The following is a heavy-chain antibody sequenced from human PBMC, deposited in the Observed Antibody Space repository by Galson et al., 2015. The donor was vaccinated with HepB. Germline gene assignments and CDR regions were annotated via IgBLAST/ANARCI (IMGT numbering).Heavy chain of an antibody. D-gene: IGHD6-19*01. V-gene: IGHV6-1*01. J-gene: IGHJ4*02. CDR1: GDSVSSNSAA. CDR2: TYYRSKWYN. CDR3: ASWSGIAVAGKVDY. Sequence: CAISGDSVSSNSAAWNWIRQSPSRGLEWLGRTYYRSKWYNDYAVSVKSRITINPDTSKNQFSLKLSSVTAADTAVYYCASWSGIAVAGKVDYWGQGTLVTVSS.